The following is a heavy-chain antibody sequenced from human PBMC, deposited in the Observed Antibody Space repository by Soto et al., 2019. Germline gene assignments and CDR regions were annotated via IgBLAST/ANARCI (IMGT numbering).Heavy chain of an antibody. CDR1: GYTFTSYA. CDR2: INAGNGNT. CDR3: ARPTWGRGGMDV. D-gene: IGHD3-16*01. J-gene: IGHJ6*02. V-gene: IGHV1-3*01. Sequence: ASVKFSCKASGYTFTSYAMHWVRQAPGQRLEWMGWINAGNGNTKYSQKFQGRVTITRDTSASTAYMELSSLRSEDTAVYYCARPTWGRGGMDVWGQGTTVTVSS.